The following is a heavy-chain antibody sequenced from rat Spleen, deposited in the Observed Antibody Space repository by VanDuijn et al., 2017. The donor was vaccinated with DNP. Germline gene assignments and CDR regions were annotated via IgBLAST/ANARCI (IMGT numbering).Heavy chain of an antibody. J-gene: IGHJ3*01. V-gene: IGHV5-20*01. CDR2: IRYDGGST. Sequence: EVQLVESGGGLVQPGRSLKLSCAASGFTFSHYYMAWVRRAPTKGLEWVAYIRYDGGSTYYGDSVKGRFIISRDNARGTLYLQMDSLRSEDTATYYCATSPGPNWFAYWGQGTLVTVSS. D-gene: IGHD1-4*01. CDR3: ATSPGPNWFAY. CDR1: GFTFSHYY.